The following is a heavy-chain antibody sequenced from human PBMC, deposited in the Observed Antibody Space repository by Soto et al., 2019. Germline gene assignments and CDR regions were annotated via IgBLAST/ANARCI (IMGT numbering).Heavy chain of an antibody. V-gene: IGHV1-2*04. CDR3: ASGSSSQGWFDP. Sequence: ASVKVSCKASGGTFSSYTISWVRQAPGQGLEWMGWINPNSGGTNYAQKFQGWVTMTRDTSISTAYMELSRLRSDDTAVYYCASGSSSQGWFDPWGQGTLVTVSS. CDR1: GGTFSSYT. CDR2: INPNSGGT. J-gene: IGHJ5*02. D-gene: IGHD6-13*01.